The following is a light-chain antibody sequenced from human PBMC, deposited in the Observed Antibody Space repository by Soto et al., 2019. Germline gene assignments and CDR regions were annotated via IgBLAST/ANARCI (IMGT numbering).Light chain of an antibody. V-gene: IGLV2-14*01. CDR1: TSDIGGYKY. J-gene: IGLJ2*01. CDR2: EVS. CDR3: SSYGSGSTLVV. Sequence: QSALTQPASLSGSPGQSITISCTGTTSDIGGYKYVSWYQQHPGKAPKLMIYEVSNRPSGVSNRFSGSKSGNTASLTISGLQAEDEANYFCSSYGSGSTLVVFGGGTQLTVL.